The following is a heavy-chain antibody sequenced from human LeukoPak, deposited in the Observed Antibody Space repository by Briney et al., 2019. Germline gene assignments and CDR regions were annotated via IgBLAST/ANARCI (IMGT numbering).Heavy chain of an antibody. J-gene: IGHJ6*03. V-gene: IGHV3-30*04. CDR1: GFTFSSYA. CDR3: ARDIVATLLGYYYYYMDV. Sequence: GGSLRLSCAASGFTFSSYAMHWVRQAPGKGLEWVAVISYDGSNKYYADSVKGRFTISRDNSKNTLYLQMNSLRAEDTAVYYCARDIVATLLGYYYYYMDVWGNGTTVTVSS. D-gene: IGHD5-12*01. CDR2: ISYDGSNK.